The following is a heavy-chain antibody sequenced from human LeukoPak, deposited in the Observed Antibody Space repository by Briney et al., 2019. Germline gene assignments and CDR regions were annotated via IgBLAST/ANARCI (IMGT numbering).Heavy chain of an antibody. D-gene: IGHD1-1*01. CDR2: IYPGDSDT. Sequence: GESLKISCKGSGYSFTSYWIGWVRQMPGKGLEWMGTIYPGDSDTRYSPSFQGQVTISADKSISTAYLQWSSLKASDTAMYYCARLRRRNDFRYEAFDIWGQGTMVTVSS. CDR1: GYSFTSYW. J-gene: IGHJ3*02. CDR3: ARLRRRNDFRYEAFDI. V-gene: IGHV5-51*01.